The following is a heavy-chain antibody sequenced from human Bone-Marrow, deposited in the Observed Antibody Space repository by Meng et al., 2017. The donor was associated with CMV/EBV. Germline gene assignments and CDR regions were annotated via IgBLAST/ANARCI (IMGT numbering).Heavy chain of an antibody. CDR2: ISYDGSNK. D-gene: IGHD3-3*01. CDR1: GFTFSSYA. J-gene: IGHJ6*02. CDR3: ARDLRRVRPIFGVVISRGMDV. V-gene: IGHV3-30*04. Sequence: GEYLKISCAASGFTFSSYAMHWVRQAPGKGLEWVAVISYDGSNKYYAESVKGRFTISRDNSKNTLYLKMNSLRDEDTAVYYCARDLRRVRPIFGVVISRGMDVWGQGTTVTVSS.